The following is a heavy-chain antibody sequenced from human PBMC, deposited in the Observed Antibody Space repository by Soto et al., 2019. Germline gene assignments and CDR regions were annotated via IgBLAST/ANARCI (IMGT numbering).Heavy chain of an antibody. V-gene: IGHV1-58*01. J-gene: IGHJ6*02. D-gene: IGHD2-15*01. Sequence: QLQLVQSGPEVKKPGTSVKVSCKASGFTFTSSAVQWVRQARGQRLEWIGWIVVGSGNTNYAQKFQERVTITRDMSTSTAYMELSSLRSEDTAVYYCAALAHLPPLLYYYGMDVWGQGTTVTVSS. CDR1: GFTFTSSA. CDR3: AALAHLPPLLYYYGMDV. CDR2: IVVGSGNT.